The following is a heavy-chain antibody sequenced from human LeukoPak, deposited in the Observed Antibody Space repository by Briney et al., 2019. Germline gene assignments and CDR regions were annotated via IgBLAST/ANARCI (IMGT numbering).Heavy chain of an antibody. Sequence: SETLSLTCTVSGGSISSYYWSWIRQPPGKGLEWIGYIYYSGSTNYNPSLKSRVTISVDTSKNQFSLKLSSVTAADTAVYYCARDDYGYWYFDLWGRGTLVTVSS. CDR3: ARDDYGYWYFDL. V-gene: IGHV4-59*12. CDR1: GGSISSYY. D-gene: IGHD4-17*01. CDR2: IYYSGST. J-gene: IGHJ2*01.